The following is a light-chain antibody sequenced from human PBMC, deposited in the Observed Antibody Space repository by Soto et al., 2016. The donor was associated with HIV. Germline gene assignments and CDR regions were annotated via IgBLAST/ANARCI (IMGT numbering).Light chain of an antibody. CDR1: HDIKSS. CDR3: QQYYVNPWT. J-gene: IGKJ1*01. CDR2: AAS. V-gene: IGKV1-NL1*01. Sequence: DIQMTQSPSSLSASVGDRVTITCRASHDIKSSLAWYQQTSGKAPKLLLYAASRLESGVPSRFSGSGSGTDFTLTITSLQPTDFGNFYCQQYYVNPWTFGQGTKVEIK.